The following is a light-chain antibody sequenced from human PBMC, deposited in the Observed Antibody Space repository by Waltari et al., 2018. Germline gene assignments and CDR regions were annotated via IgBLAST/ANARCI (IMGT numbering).Light chain of an antibody. CDR2: LGS. Sequence: DIVMTHSPLSLPVTPGEAASISCWSSQSRLHRNGYNYLDWYLQKPGQSQQLLIYLGSNRASGVPDRFSGSGSGTDFTLKISRVEAEDGGVYYCMQSLQTPLTFGGGTKVEIK. CDR3: MQSLQTPLT. V-gene: IGKV2-28*01. J-gene: IGKJ4*01. CDR1: QSRLHRNGYNY.